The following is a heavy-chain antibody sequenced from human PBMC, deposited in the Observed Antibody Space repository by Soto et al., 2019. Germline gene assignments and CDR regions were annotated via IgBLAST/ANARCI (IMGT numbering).Heavy chain of an antibody. D-gene: IGHD5-18*01. V-gene: IGHV1-18*01. Sequence: VQLVQSGAEVKKPGASVKVSCKASGYTFSNFGISWVRLAPGQGLEWMGWITAYNGNTHYAQNFQGRVTMTTDTSTSTAYMDLRSLRSDDTAINYCARFGRGFSSAFDFDYWGQGTLVTVSS. CDR2: ITAYNGNT. J-gene: IGHJ4*02. CDR3: ARFGRGFSSAFDFDY. CDR1: GYTFSNFG.